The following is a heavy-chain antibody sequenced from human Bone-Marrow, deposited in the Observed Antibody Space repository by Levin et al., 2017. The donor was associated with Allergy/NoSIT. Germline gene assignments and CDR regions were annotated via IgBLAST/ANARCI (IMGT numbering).Heavy chain of an antibody. V-gene: IGHV5-10-1*01. CDR3: ARHPGATDAFDI. CDR2: IDPSDSYT. J-gene: IGHJ3*02. D-gene: IGHD4/OR15-4a*01. Sequence: RGESLKISCKGSGYSFTSYWISWVRQMPGKGLEWMGRIDPSDSYTNYSPSFQGHVTISADKSISTAYLQWSSLKASDTAMYYCARHPGATDAFDIWGQGTMVTVSS. CDR1: GYSFTSYW.